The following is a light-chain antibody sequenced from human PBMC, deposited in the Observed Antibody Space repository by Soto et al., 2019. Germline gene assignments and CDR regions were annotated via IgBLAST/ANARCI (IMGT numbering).Light chain of an antibody. CDR3: QQLQMTPFT. CDR2: GAS. J-gene: IGKJ3*01. CDR1: QDVSRY. V-gene: IGKV1-9*01. Sequence: QLTQSPSSLSASVGDRVTITCRASQDVSRYLAWYQQKAGKAPKLLIYGASTLQSGVPSRFSGFGSGTEFTLTISSLQPEEFATYHCQQLQMTPFTFGPGTTVDV.